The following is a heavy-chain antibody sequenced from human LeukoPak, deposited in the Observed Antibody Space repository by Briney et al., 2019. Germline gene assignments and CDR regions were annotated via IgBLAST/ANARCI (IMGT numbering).Heavy chain of an antibody. CDR2: VSGSGGTT. D-gene: IGHD1-1*01. J-gene: IGHJ4*02. V-gene: IGHV3-23*01. Sequence: PGGSLRLSCTVSGFTVSSNSMSWVRQAPGKGLEWVSAVSGSGGTTYYTDSVKGRFTITRDNSKNILYLQMNSLRVEDTALYYCAKVDVRGYMYGFDFWGQGTLVTVSS. CDR3: AKVDVRGYMYGFDF. CDR1: GFTVSSNS.